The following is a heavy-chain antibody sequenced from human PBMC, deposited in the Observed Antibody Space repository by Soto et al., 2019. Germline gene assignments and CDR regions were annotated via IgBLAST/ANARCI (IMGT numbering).Heavy chain of an antibody. Sequence: GASVNVSCKASGYTFTSYGISLVRQAPGQGLEWMGWISAYNGNTNYAQKLQGRVTMTTDTSTSTAYMELRSLRSDDTAVYYCARDFISYGGNSVGVLRSTYYYYGMDVWGQGTTVTVSS. CDR3: ARDFISYGGNSVGVLRSTYYYYGMDV. D-gene: IGHD4-17*01. J-gene: IGHJ6*02. V-gene: IGHV1-18*01. CDR1: GYTFTSYG. CDR2: ISAYNGNT.